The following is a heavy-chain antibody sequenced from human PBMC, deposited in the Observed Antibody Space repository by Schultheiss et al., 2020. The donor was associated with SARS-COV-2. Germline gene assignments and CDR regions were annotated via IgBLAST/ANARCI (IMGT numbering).Heavy chain of an antibody. J-gene: IGHJ3*02. CDR2: IYYSGST. Sequence: SETLSLTCTVSGGSISSYYWSWIRQPPGKGLEWIGYIYYSGSTYYNPSLKSRVTISVDTSKNQFSLKLSSVTAADTAVYYCASRYDFWSGPYAFDIWGQGTMVTVSS. D-gene: IGHD3-3*01. CDR1: GGSISSYY. V-gene: IGHV4-59*01. CDR3: ASRYDFWSGPYAFDI.